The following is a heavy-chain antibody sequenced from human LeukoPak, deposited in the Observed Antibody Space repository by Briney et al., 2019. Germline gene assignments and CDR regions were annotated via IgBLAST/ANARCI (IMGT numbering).Heavy chain of an antibody. CDR2: INTNTGNP. CDR3: ARDQSRYFDWSFDY. J-gene: IGHJ4*02. D-gene: IGHD3-9*01. V-gene: IGHV7-4-1*02. Sequence: GAPVKVSCKASGYTFTRYAMNWVRQAPGQGLEWMGWINTNTGNPTYAQGLTGRFVFSLDTSVSTAYLQISSLKAEDTAVYYCARDQSRYFDWSFDYWGQGTLVTVSS. CDR1: GYTFTRYA.